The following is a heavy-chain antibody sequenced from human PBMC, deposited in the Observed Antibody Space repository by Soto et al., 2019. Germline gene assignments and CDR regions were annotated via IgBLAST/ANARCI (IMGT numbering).Heavy chain of an antibody. CDR2: ISYDGSNK. CDR3: AKIGYGYGEAFDI. J-gene: IGHJ3*02. V-gene: IGHV3-30*18. D-gene: IGHD5-18*01. Sequence: QVQLVESGGGVVQPGRSLRLSCAASGFTFSSYGMHWVRQAPGKGLEWVAVISYDGSNKYYADSVKGRFTISRDNSKNTLYLQMNSLRAEDTAVYYCAKIGYGYGEAFDIWGQGTMVTVSS. CDR1: GFTFSSYG.